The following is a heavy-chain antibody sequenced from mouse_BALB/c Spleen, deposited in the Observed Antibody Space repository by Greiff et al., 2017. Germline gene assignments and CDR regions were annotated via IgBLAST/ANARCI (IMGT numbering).Heavy chain of an antibody. CDR3: ARAGVVDAMDY. CDR1: GYSINSDYA. Sequence: EVQLQESGPGLVKPSQSLSLTCTVTGYSINSDYAWNWIRQFPGNKLEWMGYISYSGSTSYNPSLKSRISITRDTSKNQFFLQLNSVTTEDTATYYCARAGVVDAMDYWGQGTSVTVSS. CDR2: ISYSGST. V-gene: IGHV3-2*02. J-gene: IGHJ4*01. D-gene: IGHD1-1*01.